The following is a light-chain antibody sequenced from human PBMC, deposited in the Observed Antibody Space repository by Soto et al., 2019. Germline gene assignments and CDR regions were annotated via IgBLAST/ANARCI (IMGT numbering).Light chain of an antibody. CDR1: QSVGSH. V-gene: IGKV3-15*01. CDR2: GAL. Sequence: EIVMTQSPATLSVSPGERATLSCRASQSVGSHLAWYQQRPGQAPRLLIYGALYSATGIPARFSGSGSGTDFTLTISSLQSEDFAVYYCQQYDNWPPFTFGPGTKVDIK. J-gene: IGKJ3*01. CDR3: QQYDNWPPFT.